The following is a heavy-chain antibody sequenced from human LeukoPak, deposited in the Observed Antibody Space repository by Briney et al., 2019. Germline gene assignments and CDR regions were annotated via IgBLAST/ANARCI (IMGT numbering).Heavy chain of an antibody. CDR2: ISSSSSYT. CDR3: ARPSGSSGWYARGFDP. V-gene: IGHV3-11*06. CDR1: GFTFSDYY. J-gene: IGHJ5*02. D-gene: IGHD6-19*01. Sequence: GGSLRLSYAASGFTFSDYYMSWIRQAPGKGLEWVSYISSSSSYTNYADSVKGRFTISRDNAKNSLYLQMNSLRAEDTAVYYCARPSGSSGWYARGFDPWGQGTLVTVSS.